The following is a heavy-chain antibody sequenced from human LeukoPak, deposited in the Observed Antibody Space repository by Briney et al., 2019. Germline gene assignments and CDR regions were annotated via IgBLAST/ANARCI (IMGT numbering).Heavy chain of an antibody. CDR2: IRYDGSDR. D-gene: IGHD3-3*01. CDR1: GFTFSSYG. J-gene: IGHJ3*02. V-gene: IGHV3-30*02. CDR3: AKDLVTIFGITKDAFDI. Sequence: GGALRLSCAASGFTFSSYGMHWVRQAPGKGLEGVTFIRYDGSDRYYADSVKGRFTISRDNSKNTLYLQMNGLRAEDTAVYYCAKDLVTIFGITKDAFDIWGQGTMVTASS.